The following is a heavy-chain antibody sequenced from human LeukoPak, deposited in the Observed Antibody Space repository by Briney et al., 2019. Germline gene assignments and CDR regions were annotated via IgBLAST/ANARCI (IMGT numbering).Heavy chain of an antibody. V-gene: IGHV4-34*01. J-gene: IGHJ4*02. CDR1: GGSFSGYY. CDR2: INHSGST. CDR3: ARSRLHPIIFDY. Sequence: PSETLSLTCAVYGGSFSGYYWSWIRKPPGKGLEWIGEINHSGSTNYNPFLKSRVTISVDTSKTQFSLKLSSVTAADTAVYYCARSRLHPIIFDYWGQGTLVTVSS. D-gene: IGHD5-24*01.